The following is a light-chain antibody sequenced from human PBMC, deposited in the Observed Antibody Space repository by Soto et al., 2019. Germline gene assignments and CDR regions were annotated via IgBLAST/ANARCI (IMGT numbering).Light chain of an antibody. CDR2: LNNDGSH. Sequence: QLVLTQSPSASASLGASVKLTCTLSSGHSNYAIAWHQQQPEKGPRYLMKLNNDGSHSKGDGIPDRFSGSSSGAERYLTISRLQSEDEADYYCQTWGTGIQVFGGGTKLTVL. J-gene: IGLJ2*01. CDR1: SGHSNYA. CDR3: QTWGTGIQV. V-gene: IGLV4-69*01.